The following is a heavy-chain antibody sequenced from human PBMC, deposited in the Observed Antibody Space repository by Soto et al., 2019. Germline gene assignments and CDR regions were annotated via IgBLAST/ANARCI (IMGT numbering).Heavy chain of an antibody. J-gene: IGHJ5*02. CDR1: GGSFSGYY. V-gene: IGHV4-34*01. CDR2: MNHLRFT. D-gene: IGHD6-19*01. Sequence: TLSLTCAVYGGSFSGYYWSWIRQPPGKGLEWVGEMNHLRFTNHNPSLKSRVTISVDTSKNQFSLKLTSVTAADTAVYYCARDLVAGAVAGTRWFDPWGQGTLVTVSS. CDR3: ARDLVAGAVAGTRWFDP.